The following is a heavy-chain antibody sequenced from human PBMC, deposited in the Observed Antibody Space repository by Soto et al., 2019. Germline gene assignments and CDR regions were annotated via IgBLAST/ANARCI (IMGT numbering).Heavy chain of an antibody. V-gene: IGHV3-30*18. Sequence: GGSLRLSCAASGFTFSSYGMHWVRQAPGKGLEWVAVISYDGSNKYYADSVKGRFTISRDNSKNTLYLQMNSLRAEDTAVYYCAKDFGAAAADHYYYGMDVWGQGTTVTVSS. CDR1: GFTFSSYG. CDR3: AKDFGAAAADHYYYGMDV. D-gene: IGHD6-13*01. CDR2: ISYDGSNK. J-gene: IGHJ6*02.